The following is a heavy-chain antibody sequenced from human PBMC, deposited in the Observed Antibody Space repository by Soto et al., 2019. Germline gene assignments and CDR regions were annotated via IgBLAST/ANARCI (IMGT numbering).Heavy chain of an antibody. CDR1: GFTFSDYY. J-gene: IGHJ5*02. Sequence: GGSLRLSCAASGFTFSDYYMSWIRQAPGKGLEWVSYISSSGSTIYYADSVKGRFTISRDNAKNSLYLQMNSLRAEDTAVYYCAAHISSGCYGNWFDPWGQGTLVTVSS. CDR2: ISSSGSTI. V-gene: IGHV3-11*01. D-gene: IGHD6-19*01. CDR3: AAHISSGCYGNWFDP.